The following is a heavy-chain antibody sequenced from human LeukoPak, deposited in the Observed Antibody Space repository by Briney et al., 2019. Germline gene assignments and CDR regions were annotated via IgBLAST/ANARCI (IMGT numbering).Heavy chain of an antibody. CDR2: IYSGGST. CDR3: ARPLDSSNNYFDY. Sequence: PGGSLRLSCAASGFTVSSNYMSWVRQAPGKGLEWVSVIYSGGSTYYAGSVKGRFTISRDNSKNTLYLQMNSLRAEDTAVYYCARPLDSSNNYFDYWGQGTLVTVSA. D-gene: IGHD6-13*01. J-gene: IGHJ4*02. V-gene: IGHV3-53*01. CDR1: GFTVSSNY.